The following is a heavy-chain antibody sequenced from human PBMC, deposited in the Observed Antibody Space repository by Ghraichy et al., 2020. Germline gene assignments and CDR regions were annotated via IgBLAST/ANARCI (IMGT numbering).Heavy chain of an antibody. Sequence: GGSLRLSCTASGFIFSSNWMHWVRQAPGKGLTWVSRINNDGSSTIYADSVKGRFTVSRDNSKNMLYLQIYGVRDEDTAVYYCVKYDYDTWSLDYWGQGTQVTVSS. CDR1: GFIFSSNW. CDR3: VKYDYDTWSLDY. J-gene: IGHJ4*02. V-gene: IGHV3-74*01. CDR2: INNDGSST. D-gene: IGHD3-22*01.